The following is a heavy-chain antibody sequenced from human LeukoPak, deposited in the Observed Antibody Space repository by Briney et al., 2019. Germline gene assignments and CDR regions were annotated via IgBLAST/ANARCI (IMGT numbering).Heavy chain of an antibody. Sequence: GGSLRLSCAASGFTFSSYAMSWVRQAPGKGLEWVSAISGSGGSTYYADSVKGRFTISRDNSKNTLYLQMNSLRAEDTAVYYCAKAPRASGSYHGGTFDYWGQGTLVTVSS. J-gene: IGHJ4*02. CDR3: AKAPRASGSYHGGTFDY. V-gene: IGHV3-23*01. CDR1: GFTFSSYA. D-gene: IGHD1-26*01. CDR2: ISGSGGST.